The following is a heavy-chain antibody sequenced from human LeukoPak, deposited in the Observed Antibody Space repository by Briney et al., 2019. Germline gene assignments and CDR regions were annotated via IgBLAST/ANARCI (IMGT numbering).Heavy chain of an antibody. CDR1: GGTFSTYV. V-gene: IGHV1-2*02. Sequence: ASVKVSCKASGGTFSTYVINWVRQAPGQGLEWMGWINPNSGGTNYAQKFQGRVTMTRDTSISTAYMELSRLRSDDTAVYYCARANYYGEDFDYWGQGTLVTVSS. J-gene: IGHJ4*02. D-gene: IGHD4-17*01. CDR3: ARANYYGEDFDY. CDR2: INPNSGGT.